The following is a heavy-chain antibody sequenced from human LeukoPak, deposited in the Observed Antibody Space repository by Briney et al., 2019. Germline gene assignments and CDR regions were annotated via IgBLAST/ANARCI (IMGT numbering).Heavy chain of an antibody. CDR1: GSTFTTYG. V-gene: IGHV1-18*01. D-gene: IGHD1-1*01. J-gene: IGHJ4*02. CDR3: SRDRDWNLDY. Sequence: ASVMLSCNASGSTFTTYGIIWVRQAPGQGLEWMGWISAYKGNTNYAQKFQGRVTMTTDTSRSTASMELRSLTSDDTAVYYCSRDRDWNLDYWGQGTLVTVSS. CDR2: ISAYKGNT.